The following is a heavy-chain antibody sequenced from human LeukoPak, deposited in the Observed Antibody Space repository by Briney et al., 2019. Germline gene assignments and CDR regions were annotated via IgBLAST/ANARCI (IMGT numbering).Heavy chain of an antibody. Sequence: GGSLRLSCAASGFTVSSNYMSWVRQAPGKGLEWVSVIYSGGSTYYADSVKGRFTISRDNSKNTLYLQMNSLRAEDTAVYYCARDGGSGSYQKRYFDYWGQGTMVTVSS. CDR2: IYSGGST. D-gene: IGHD1-26*01. CDR1: GFTVSSNY. CDR3: ARDGGSGSYQKRYFDY. V-gene: IGHV3-53*01. J-gene: IGHJ3*01.